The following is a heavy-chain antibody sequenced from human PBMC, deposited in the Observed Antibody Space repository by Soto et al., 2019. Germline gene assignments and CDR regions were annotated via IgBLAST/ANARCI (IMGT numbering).Heavy chain of an antibody. J-gene: IGHJ4*02. V-gene: IGHV1-18*01. D-gene: IGHD3-22*01. CDR3: ARDAYYYDSSGYYHPLNY. CDR2: ISAYNGNT. CDR1: GYTFTSDG. Sequence: GASVKVSCKASGYTFTSDGIGWVRQAPGQGLEWMGWISAYNGNTNYAQKLQGRVTMTTDTSTSTAYMELRSLRSDDTAVYYCARDAYYYDSSGYYHPLNYWGQGTLVTVSS.